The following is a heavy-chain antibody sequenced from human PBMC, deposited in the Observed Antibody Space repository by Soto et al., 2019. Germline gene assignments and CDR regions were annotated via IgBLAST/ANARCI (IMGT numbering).Heavy chain of an antibody. CDR1: GFTFSSFP. V-gene: IGHV3-30-3*01. J-gene: IGHJ6*02. D-gene: IGHD4-17*01. CDR2: ISYDGSNE. Sequence: QVQLVESGGGVVQPGRSLRLSCVASGFTFSSFPMHWVRQAPGKGLEWVAVISYDGSNEYYADSVKGRFTISRDNSKNTLHLQMTSLRFEDTAVYYCARARGDYYYYYVLDVWGQGTTVTVSS. CDR3: ARARGDYYYYYVLDV.